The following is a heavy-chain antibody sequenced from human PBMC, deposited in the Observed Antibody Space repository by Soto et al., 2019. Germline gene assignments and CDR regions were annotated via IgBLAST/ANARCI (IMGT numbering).Heavy chain of an antibody. Sequence: ESGGGLIQPGGSLRLSCAASGFTVSSNYMSWVRQAPGKGLEWVSVIYSGGSTYYADSVKGRFTISRDNSKNTLYLQMNSLRAEDTAVYYCARGPFSQLDYYYYGMDVWGQGTTVTVSS. CDR2: IYSGGST. V-gene: IGHV3-53*01. CDR3: ARGPFSQLDYYYYGMDV. CDR1: GFTVSSNY. D-gene: IGHD6-6*01. J-gene: IGHJ6*02.